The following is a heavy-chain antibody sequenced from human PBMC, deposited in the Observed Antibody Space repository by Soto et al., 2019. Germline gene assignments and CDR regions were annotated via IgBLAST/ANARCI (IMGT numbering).Heavy chain of an antibody. Sequence: GGSLRLSCAASGFTFSSYAMSWVRQAPGKGLEWVSAISGSGGSTYYADSVKGRFTISRDNSKNTLYLQMNSLRAEDTAVYYCAKDLLFGDYWYSDLWGRGTLVTVSS. V-gene: IGHV3-23*01. D-gene: IGHD3-3*01. CDR2: ISGSGGST. CDR1: GFTFSSYA. J-gene: IGHJ2*01. CDR3: AKDLLFGDYWYSDL.